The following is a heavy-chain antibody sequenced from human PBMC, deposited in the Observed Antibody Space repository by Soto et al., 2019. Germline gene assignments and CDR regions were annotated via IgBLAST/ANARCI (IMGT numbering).Heavy chain of an antibody. V-gene: IGHV3-30*18. CDR2: ISYDGSNK. D-gene: IGHD1-26*01. CDR3: AKARWELHYYYYGMDV. Sequence: QVQLVESGGGVVQPGRSLRLSCAASGFTFSSYGMHWVRQAPGKGLEWVAVISYDGSNKYYADSVKGRFTISRDNSKNTLYLQMNSLRAEDRGVYYCAKARWELHYYYYGMDVWGQGTTVTVSS. J-gene: IGHJ6*02. CDR1: GFTFSSYG.